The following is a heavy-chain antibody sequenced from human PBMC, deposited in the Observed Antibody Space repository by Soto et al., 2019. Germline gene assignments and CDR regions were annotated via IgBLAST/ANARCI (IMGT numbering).Heavy chain of an antibody. Sequence: GGSLRLSCAASGFTFSSYWMSWVRQAPGKGLEWVANIKQDGSEKYYVDSVKGRFTISRDNAKNSLYLQMNSLRAEDTAVYYCARDPYNRAYYYGMDVWGQGTTVTVSS. V-gene: IGHV3-7*01. CDR3: ARDPYNRAYYYGMDV. J-gene: IGHJ6*02. CDR2: IKQDGSEK. D-gene: IGHD1-20*01. CDR1: GFTFSSYW.